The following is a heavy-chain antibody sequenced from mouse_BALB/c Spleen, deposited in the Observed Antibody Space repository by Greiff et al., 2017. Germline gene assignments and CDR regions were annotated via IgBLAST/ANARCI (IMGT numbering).Heavy chain of an antibody. CDR3: ARLRAY. CDR1: GFTFSSYG. Sequence: EVQVVESGGDLVKPGGSLKLSCAASGFTFSSYGMSWVRQTPDKRLEWVATISSGGSYTYYPDSVKGRFTISRDNAKNTLYLQMSSLKSEDTAMYYCARLRAYWGQGTLVTVSA. V-gene: IGHV5-6*01. J-gene: IGHJ3*01. CDR2: ISSGGSYT.